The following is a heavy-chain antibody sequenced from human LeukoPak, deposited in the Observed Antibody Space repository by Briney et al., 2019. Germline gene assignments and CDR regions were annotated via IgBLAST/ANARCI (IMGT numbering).Heavy chain of an antibody. CDR1: GYTFSIYG. D-gene: IGHD1-26*01. CDR3: ARDVGLDGSYYEYFQH. V-gene: IGHV1-18*01. Sequence: GASVKVSCKASGYTFSIYGISWVRQAPGQGLEWMGWISAYNGNTNYAQKLQGRVTMTTDTSTSTAYMELRSLRSDDTAVYYCARDVGLDGSYYEYFQHWGQGTLVTVSS. CDR2: ISAYNGNT. J-gene: IGHJ1*01.